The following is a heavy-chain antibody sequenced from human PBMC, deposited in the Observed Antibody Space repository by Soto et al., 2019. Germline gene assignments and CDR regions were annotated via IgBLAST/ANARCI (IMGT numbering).Heavy chain of an antibody. Sequence: EVHLVESGGGLVQPGGSLRLSCAASGFTFSSYWMTWVRQAPGKGLEWVANTKPDGSEKNYVGSVKGRFTISRDNAKNSLFLQMDRLRAEDTAVYYCARVAYVDESFDYWGQGTLVTVSS. V-gene: IGHV3-7*01. CDR2: TKPDGSEK. CDR3: ARVAYVDESFDY. CDR1: GFTFSSYW. D-gene: IGHD2-21*01. J-gene: IGHJ4*02.